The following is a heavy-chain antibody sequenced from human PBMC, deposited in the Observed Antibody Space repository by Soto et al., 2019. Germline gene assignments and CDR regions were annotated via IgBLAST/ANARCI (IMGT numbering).Heavy chain of an antibody. CDR1: GGSISSGGYS. V-gene: IGHV4-30-2*01. CDR3: ARGRNGGSDADYFDY. Sequence: SETLSLTCAVSGGSISSGGYSWSWIRQPPVKGLEWIGYIYHSGSTYYNPTLKSRFTISGDRSKNQFSLQLSSVTAADTAVYYCARGRNGGSDADYFDYWGQGTLVTVSS. D-gene: IGHD3-16*01. J-gene: IGHJ4*02. CDR2: IYHSGST.